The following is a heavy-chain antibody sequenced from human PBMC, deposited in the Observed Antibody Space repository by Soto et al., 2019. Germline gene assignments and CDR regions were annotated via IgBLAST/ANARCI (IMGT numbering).Heavy chain of an antibody. Sequence: GEYLKISCKGSGYSFTSYWISWVRQMPGKGLEWMGRIDPSDSYTNYSPSFQGHVTISADKSISTAYLQWSSLKASDTAMYYCATPKDVDTKYGMDVWGQGTKVTVSS. CDR2: IDPSDSYT. D-gene: IGHD5-18*01. CDR1: GYSFTSYW. J-gene: IGHJ6*02. V-gene: IGHV5-10-1*01. CDR3: ATPKDVDTKYGMDV.